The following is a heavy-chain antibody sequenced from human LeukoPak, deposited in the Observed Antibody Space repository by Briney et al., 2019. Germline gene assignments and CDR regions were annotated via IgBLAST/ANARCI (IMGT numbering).Heavy chain of an antibody. V-gene: IGHV3-11*01. CDR3: ATSGRAHSHYFDY. D-gene: IGHD1-26*01. Sequence: GGSLRLSCAASGFTFSDYHMSGIPQAPGKGLEWVSYISSSGSTLYYADSVKGRFTISRDNAKNSLYLQMNSLRAEDTAVYYCATSGRAHSHYFDYWGQGTLVTVSS. CDR1: GFTFSDYH. CDR2: ISSSGSTL. J-gene: IGHJ4*02.